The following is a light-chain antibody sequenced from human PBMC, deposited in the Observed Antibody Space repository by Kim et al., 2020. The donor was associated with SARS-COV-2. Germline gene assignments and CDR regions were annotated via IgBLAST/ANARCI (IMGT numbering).Light chain of an antibody. J-gene: IGKJ1*01. CDR1: QSLSSTY. CDR2: GAS. V-gene: IGKV3-20*01. CDR3: QQYGTSPGT. Sequence: EIVLTQSPGTLSLSPGERATLSCRASQSLSSTYLAWYQQKPGQAPRLLIYGASSRATGIPDRFSGSGSGTDFTVTISRLEPEDFAVYYCQQYGTSPGTFGQGTKVDIK.